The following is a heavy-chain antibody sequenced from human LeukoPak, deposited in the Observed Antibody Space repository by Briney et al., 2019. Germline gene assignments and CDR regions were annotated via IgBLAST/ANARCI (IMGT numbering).Heavy chain of an antibody. D-gene: IGHD1-1*01. J-gene: IGHJ4*02. CDR3: ARVGPEYRTWNAKMYYFDY. Sequence: PSETLSLTCTVSGGSISSSSYHWSWIRQFPGKGPEWIGYIYHSGSTYYNPSLKSRIAIAVDTSKNQSSLKLTSVTAADTAVYFCARVGPEYRTWNAKMYYFDYWGQGTLVTVSS. CDR2: IYHSGST. CDR1: GGSISSSSYH. V-gene: IGHV4-31*03.